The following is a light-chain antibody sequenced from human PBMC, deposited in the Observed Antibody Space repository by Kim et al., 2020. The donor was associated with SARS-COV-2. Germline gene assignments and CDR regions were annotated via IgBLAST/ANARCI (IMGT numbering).Light chain of an antibody. CDR3: NSRDSNDNVV. Sequence: VALGQTVRITCQGDSIRSYYATWYQQKPGQAPLLVIYGKNNRPSGIPDRFSGSSSGNTASLTITGIQAGDEADYYCNSRDSNDNVVFGGGTQLTVL. CDR2: GKN. V-gene: IGLV3-19*01. CDR1: SIRSYY. J-gene: IGLJ2*01.